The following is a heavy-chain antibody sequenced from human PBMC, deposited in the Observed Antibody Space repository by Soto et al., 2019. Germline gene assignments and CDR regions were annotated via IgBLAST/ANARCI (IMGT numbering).Heavy chain of an antibody. J-gene: IGHJ5*02. D-gene: IGHD3-16*01. CDR3: ARMETFGSLNWFDP. Sequence: ETLSLTCDVSVEPMTGGYYWGWIRQSPGKGLEWIGSIYYGGTTYYNPSLRSRLAISIDTSKNQFSLRLTSVTAADTALYFCARMETFGSLNWFDPWGQGTLVTVSS. V-gene: IGHV4-38-2*01. CDR2: IYYGGTT. CDR1: VEPMTGGYY.